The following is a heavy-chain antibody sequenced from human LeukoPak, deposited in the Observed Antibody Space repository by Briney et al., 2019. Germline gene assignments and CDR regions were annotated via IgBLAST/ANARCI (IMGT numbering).Heavy chain of an antibody. CDR1: GGSFSGYY. J-gene: IGHJ4*02. D-gene: IGHD3-10*01. V-gene: IGHV4-34*01. Sequence: SETLSLTCAVYGGSFSGYYWSWIRQPPGEGLEWIGEINHSGSTNYHPSLKSRVTISVDTSKNQFSLKLSSVTAADTAVYYCARRRVVGYQNYYGSGSYYRTPSSPVGYWGQGTLVTVSS. CDR3: ARRRVVGYQNYYGSGSYYRTPSSPVGY. CDR2: INHSGST.